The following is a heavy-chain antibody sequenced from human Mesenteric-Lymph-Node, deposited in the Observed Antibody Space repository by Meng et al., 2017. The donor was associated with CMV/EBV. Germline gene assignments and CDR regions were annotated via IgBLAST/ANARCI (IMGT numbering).Heavy chain of an antibody. CDR2: IYHSGST. J-gene: IGHJ5*02. D-gene: IGHD6-13*01. CDR3: ARIAAAGRGWFDP. V-gene: IGHV4-4*02. CDR1: GGSISSSNW. Sequence: SETLSLTCAVSGGSISSSNWWSWVRQPPGKGLEWIGEIYHSGSTNYNPSLKSRVTISVDKSKNQFSLKLSSVTAADTAVYYCARIAAAGRGWFDPWGQGTLVTVSS.